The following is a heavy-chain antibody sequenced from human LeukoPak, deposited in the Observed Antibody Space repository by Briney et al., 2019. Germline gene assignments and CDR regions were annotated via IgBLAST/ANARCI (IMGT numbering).Heavy chain of an antibody. CDR2: ISSSSSYI. D-gene: IGHD3-10*01. Sequence: GGSLRLFCAASGFTFSSYNMNWVRQAPGRGLEGVSSISSSSSYIYYADSLKRRFTISRDNAKNSLYLQMNSLRAEDTAVYYWVRGEDSGSFIWGQGTMVTVSS. CDR3: VRGEDSGSFI. CDR1: GFTFSSYN. J-gene: IGHJ3*02. V-gene: IGHV3-21*01.